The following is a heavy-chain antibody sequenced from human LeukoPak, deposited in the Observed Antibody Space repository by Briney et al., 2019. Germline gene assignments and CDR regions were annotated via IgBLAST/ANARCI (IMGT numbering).Heavy chain of an antibody. J-gene: IGHJ4*02. D-gene: IGHD2-8*02. CDR1: GDGVSGSSSA. Sequence: SQTLSLTCAISGDGVSGSSSAWNWIRQSPSRGLEWLGRTYYRSRWLNGYAVSLRSRISISPDTSKNQFSLQLTSVTPEDTAIYYCARNFHTGFDYWGQGTLVTVSS. CDR2: TYYRSRWLN. V-gene: IGHV6-1*01. CDR3: ARNFHTGFDY.